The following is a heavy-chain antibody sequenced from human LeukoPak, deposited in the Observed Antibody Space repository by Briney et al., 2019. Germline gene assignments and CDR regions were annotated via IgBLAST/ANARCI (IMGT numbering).Heavy chain of an antibody. CDR1: GGSISSYY. CDR3: ARGRYFWSGYYDY. D-gene: IGHD3-3*01. V-gene: IGHV4-59*01. J-gene: IGHJ4*02. Sequence: SETLSLTCTVSGGSISSYYWSWIRQPPGKGLEWIGYIYYSGSTNYNPSLKSRVTISVDTSKNQFSLKLSSVTAADTAVYYCARGRYFWSGYYDYWGQGTLVTVSS. CDR2: IYYSGST.